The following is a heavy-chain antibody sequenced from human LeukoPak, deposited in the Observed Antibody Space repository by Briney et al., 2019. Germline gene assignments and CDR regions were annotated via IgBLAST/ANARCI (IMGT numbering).Heavy chain of an antibody. Sequence: QTGGSLRLSCAASGFTFSTYAMTWVRQAPGKGLEWVSPISGSGGSTYYADSVKGRFTISRDNSKNILYLQVNSLRAEDTAVYYCAKAGVKTIAGTRGGHFDYWGQGTLVTVSS. D-gene: IGHD6-13*01. CDR1: GFTFSTYA. J-gene: IGHJ4*02. V-gene: IGHV3-23*01. CDR3: AKAGVKTIAGTRGGHFDY. CDR2: ISGSGGST.